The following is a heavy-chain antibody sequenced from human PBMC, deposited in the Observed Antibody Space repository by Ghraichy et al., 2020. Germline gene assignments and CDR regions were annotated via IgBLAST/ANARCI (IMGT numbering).Heavy chain of an antibody. D-gene: IGHD1-26*01. CDR3: ARAYTGTYYSLPDF. J-gene: IGHJ4*02. CDR1: GFIFRDHG. CDR2: INYNGGST. Sequence: LTCAASGFIFRDHGMAWVRQGPGKGLEWVAGINYNGGSTNYADSVKGRFTISRDNTKNALFLQIDSLGVDDTAFYYCARAYTGTYYSLPDFWGQGTLITVSS. V-gene: IGHV3-20*04.